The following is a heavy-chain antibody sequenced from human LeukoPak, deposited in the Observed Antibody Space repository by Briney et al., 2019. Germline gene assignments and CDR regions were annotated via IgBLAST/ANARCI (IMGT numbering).Heavy chain of an antibody. J-gene: IGHJ5*02. V-gene: IGHV3-73*01. CDR2: MEKELNDYAT. D-gene: IGHD1-26*01. Sequence: PGGSLKLSCASSGFTFSDSSIHWVRQAPGKGLEWIGLMEKELNDYATACAASVRGRFTISRDDSQNTAYQQMDSLKTEDTALYYCTRDSGTYNWLDPWGQGTLVTVSS. CDR3: TRDSGTYNWLDP. CDR1: GFTFSDSS.